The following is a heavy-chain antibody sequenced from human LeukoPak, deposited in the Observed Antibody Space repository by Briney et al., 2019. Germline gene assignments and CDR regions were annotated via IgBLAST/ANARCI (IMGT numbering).Heavy chain of an antibody. J-gene: IGHJ3*02. CDR3: ARDLHSSGWYGDAFDI. V-gene: IGHV1-18*01. Sequence: ASVKVSCKASGYTFTSYGISWVRQAPGQGLEWMGWISAYNGNTNYAQKLQGRVTMTTDTSTSTAYMELRSLRSDDTAVYYCARDLHSSGWYGDAFDIWGQGTMVTVSS. CDR2: ISAYNGNT. D-gene: IGHD6-19*01. CDR1: GYTFTSYG.